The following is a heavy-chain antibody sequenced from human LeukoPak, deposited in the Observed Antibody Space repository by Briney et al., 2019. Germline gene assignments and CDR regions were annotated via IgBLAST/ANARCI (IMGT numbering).Heavy chain of an antibody. V-gene: IGHV3-23*01. J-gene: IGHJ4*02. Sequence: GGSLRLSCAASGFTFSSYAMSWVRQAPVKGLEWVSAISGSGGSTYYADSVKGRFTISRDNSKNTLYLQMNSLRAEDTAVYYCASQWELHKLDYWGQGTLVTVSS. CDR1: GFTFSSYA. CDR2: ISGSGGST. CDR3: ASQWELHKLDY. D-gene: IGHD1-26*01.